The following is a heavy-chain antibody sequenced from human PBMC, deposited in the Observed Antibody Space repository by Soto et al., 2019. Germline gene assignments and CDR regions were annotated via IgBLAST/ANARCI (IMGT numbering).Heavy chain of an antibody. J-gene: IGHJ4*02. CDR3: ASSVAAKVASY. CDR2: IIPILGIA. V-gene: IGHV1-69*02. D-gene: IGHD6-19*01. Sequence: QVQLLQSGAEVKKPGCSVKVSCKASGDTFSRYRFSWVRQAPGQGLEWMGRIIPILGIANYAQKFQGRVTITADKSTSTAYMELSSLGSEDTAVYYCASSVAAKVASYWGQGTLVTVSS. CDR1: GDTFSRYR.